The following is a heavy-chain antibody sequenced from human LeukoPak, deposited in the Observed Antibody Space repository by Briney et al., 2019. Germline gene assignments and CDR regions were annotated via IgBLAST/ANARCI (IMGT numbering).Heavy chain of an antibody. V-gene: IGHV4-59*01. CDR1: GGSISSYY. CDR2: IYYSGST. J-gene: IGHJ5*02. D-gene: IGHD3-22*01. Sequence: SETLSLTCTVSGGSISSYYWSWIRQPPGKGLEWIGYIYYSGSTNYNPSLKSRVTISVDTSKNQFSLKLSSVTAADTAVYYCASSPLYYYDSSGYYDWFDPWGQGTLVTVSS. CDR3: ASSPLYYYDSSGYYDWFDP.